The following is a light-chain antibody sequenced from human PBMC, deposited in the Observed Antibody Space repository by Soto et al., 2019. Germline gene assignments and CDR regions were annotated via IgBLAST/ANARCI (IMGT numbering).Light chain of an antibody. CDR3: QQSYSTLGT. CDR1: QSISSY. CDR2: AAS. V-gene: IGKV1-39*01. J-gene: IGKJ3*01. Sequence: DIQMTQSPSSLSASVGDRVTITCRASQSISSYLNWYQQKPGKAPKPLIYAASSLQSGVPSRFSGSGSGTDFTLTISSLQPEEFATYYCQQSYSTLGTFGPGPIVDIK.